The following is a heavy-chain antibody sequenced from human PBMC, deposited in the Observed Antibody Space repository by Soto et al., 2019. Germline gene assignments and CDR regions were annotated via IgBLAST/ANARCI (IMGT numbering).Heavy chain of an antibody. Sequence: ASVKVSCKASGYTFTGYYMHWVRQAPGQGLEWMGWINPNSGGTNYAQKFQGWVTMTRDTSISTAYMELSRLRSDDTAVYYCARDRIRNVYYYYYYGMDVWGQGTTVTVSS. V-gene: IGHV1-2*04. CDR1: GYTFTGYY. CDR2: INPNSGGT. CDR3: ARDRIRNVYYYYYYGMDV. J-gene: IGHJ6*02. D-gene: IGHD1-1*01.